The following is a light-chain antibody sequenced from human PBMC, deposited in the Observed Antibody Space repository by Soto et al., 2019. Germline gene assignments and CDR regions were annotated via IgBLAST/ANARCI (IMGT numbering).Light chain of an antibody. CDR1: QGISNY. V-gene: IGKV1-27*01. Sequence: DIQMTHSPSLLSAFVGDRVTITCRASQGISNYLAWYQQKPGKVPNVLIYGASTLRSGVPSRFSGSGSGTDFTLTISSLQPEDVAIYYCQKYDSAPFTFGPGTKVDIK. CDR2: GAS. J-gene: IGKJ3*01. CDR3: QKYDSAPFT.